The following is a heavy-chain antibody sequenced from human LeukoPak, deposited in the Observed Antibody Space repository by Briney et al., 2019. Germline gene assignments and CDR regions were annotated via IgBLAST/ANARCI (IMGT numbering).Heavy chain of an antibody. V-gene: IGHV5-51*01. CDR1: GYSFTSYW. J-gene: IGHJ5*02. Sequence: GESLKISCKGSGYSFTSYWIGWMRQMPGKGLEWMGIIHPGDSDTRYSPSFQGQVTISADKSISTAYLQWSSLKASDTAIYYCARHLRRLLPSWFDPWGQGTLVTVSS. D-gene: IGHD5/OR15-5a*01. CDR3: ARHLRRLLPSWFDP. CDR2: IHPGDSDT.